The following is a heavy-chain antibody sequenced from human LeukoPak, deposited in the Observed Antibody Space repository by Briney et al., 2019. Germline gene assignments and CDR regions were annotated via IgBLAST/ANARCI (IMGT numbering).Heavy chain of an antibody. J-gene: IGHJ3*02. Sequence: SGTLSLTCAVSGDSTSSIYWWSWVRQPPGNGLGWIGEMFHSGSTNYNPSLKSRVTISVDKSKNQFSLKLSSVTAADTAVYYCARAGGDIVVVPVNAFDIWGQGTMVTVSS. CDR3: ARAGGDIVVVPVNAFDI. CDR2: MFHSGST. D-gene: IGHD2-2*01. CDR1: GDSTSSIYW. V-gene: IGHV4-4*02.